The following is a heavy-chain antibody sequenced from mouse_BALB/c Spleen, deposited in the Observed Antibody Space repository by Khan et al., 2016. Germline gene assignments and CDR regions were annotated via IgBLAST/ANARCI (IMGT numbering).Heavy chain of an antibody. CDR3: AREGITTVVSKCLNY. V-gene: IGHV1S135*01. CDR2: FDPYNGGT. J-gene: IGHJ2*01. Sequence: VQLKQSGPELVKPGASVKVSCKASGYAFTSYNMYWVKQSHGKSLECIGYFDPYNGGTNYNQKFKGKATLTVDKSSSTAYMHLNSMTHEDSAVYSCAREGITTVVSKCLNYWGQGTTLTVSS. D-gene: IGHD1-1*01. CDR1: GYAFTSYN.